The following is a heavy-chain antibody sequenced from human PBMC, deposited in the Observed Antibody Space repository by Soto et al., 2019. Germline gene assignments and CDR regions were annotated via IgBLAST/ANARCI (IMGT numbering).Heavy chain of an antibody. D-gene: IGHD6-13*01. CDR3: ATIAAAGTNFVY. J-gene: IGHJ4*02. V-gene: IGHV4-4*02. CDR2: IYHSGST. Sequence: QVQLQESGPGLVKPSGTLSLTCAVSGGSISSSNWWSWVRQPPGKGLEWIGEIYHSGSTNYNPSRTSRVTIAVDVSLNQFSLELRTVPAAGTAVYYCATIAAAGTNFVYWGQGPLVTGSS. CDR1: GGSISSSNW.